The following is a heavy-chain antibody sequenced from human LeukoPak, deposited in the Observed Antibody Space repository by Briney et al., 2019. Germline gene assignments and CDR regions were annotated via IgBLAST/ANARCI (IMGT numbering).Heavy chain of an antibody. V-gene: IGHV3-7*01. CDR1: GIIMTKYW. D-gene: IGHD3-3*01. Sequence: GGSLRLSCAASGIIMTKYWMTWVRHVPGKGLEWVATIKQDGSEKYYVDSVKGRFTISRDNAKSSLSLQMNSLRVDDTAVYYCARDASALHWGQGARVTVSS. CDR3: ARDASALH. CDR2: IKQDGSEK. J-gene: IGHJ4*02.